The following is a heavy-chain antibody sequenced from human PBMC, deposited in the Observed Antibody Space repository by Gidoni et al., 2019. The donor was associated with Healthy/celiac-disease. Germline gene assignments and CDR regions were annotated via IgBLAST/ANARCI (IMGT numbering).Heavy chain of an antibody. CDR1: GFTFDDYA. CDR3: ALETGRSLEPAFDI. Sequence: SGFTFDDYAMHWVRQAPGKGLEWVSGISWNSGSIGYADSVKGRFTISRDNAKNSRYLQMNSLSAEDTALYSCALETGRSLEPAFDIWGQGTMVTVSS. V-gene: IGHV3-9*01. J-gene: IGHJ3*02. CDR2: ISWNSGSI.